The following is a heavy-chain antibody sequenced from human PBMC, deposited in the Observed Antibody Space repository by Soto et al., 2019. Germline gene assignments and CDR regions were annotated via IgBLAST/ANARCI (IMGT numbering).Heavy chain of an antibody. J-gene: IGHJ6*02. D-gene: IGHD3-3*01. CDR2: ISAYNGNT. V-gene: IGHV1-18*01. CDR3: ARGVTIFGVVTTHYYYYGMDV. Sequence: ASLKVSCKASGYTFTIYGISWVRQAPGQGLEWMGWISAYNGNTNYAQKLQGRVTMTTDTSTSTAYMELRSLRSDDTAVYYCARGVTIFGVVTTHYYYYGMDVWGQGTTVTVSS. CDR1: GYTFTIYG.